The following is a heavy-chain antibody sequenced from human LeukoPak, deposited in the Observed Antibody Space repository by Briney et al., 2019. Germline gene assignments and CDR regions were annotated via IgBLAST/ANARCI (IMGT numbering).Heavy chain of an antibody. D-gene: IGHD3-22*01. Sequence: GGSLRLSCAASGFTFSSYSMNWVRQAPGKGLEWVSSISSSSYIYYADSVKGRFTISRDNAKNSMYLQMNSLRAEDTAVYYCASTYSSGPIYYYYMDVWGKGTTVTVSS. CDR2: ISSSSYI. V-gene: IGHV3-21*01. CDR1: GFTFSSYS. CDR3: ASTYSSGPIYYYYMDV. J-gene: IGHJ6*03.